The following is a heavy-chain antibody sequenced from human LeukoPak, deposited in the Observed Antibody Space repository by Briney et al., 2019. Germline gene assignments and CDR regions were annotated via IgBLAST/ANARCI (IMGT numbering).Heavy chain of an antibody. CDR2: IHYSGST. V-gene: IGHV4-59*01. CDR1: GGSISSYY. CDR3: ARLTGYDWESSYDY. J-gene: IGHJ4*02. D-gene: IGHD5-12*01. Sequence: SETLSLTCTVSGGSISSYYWSWIRQPPGKGLEWIGYIHYSGSTHYNPSLKSRVTISVDTSKNQFSLKLSSVTAADTAVYYCARLTGYDWESSYDYWGQGTLVTVSS.